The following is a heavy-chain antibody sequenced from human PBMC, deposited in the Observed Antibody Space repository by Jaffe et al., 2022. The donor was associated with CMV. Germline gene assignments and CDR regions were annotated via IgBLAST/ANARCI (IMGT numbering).Heavy chain of an antibody. CDR2: ISSSSSYT. V-gene: IGHV3-11*06. CDR1: GFTFSDYY. D-gene: IGHD6-19*01. J-gene: IGHJ5*02. Sequence: QVQLVESGGGLVKPGGSLRLSCAASGFTFSDYYMSWIRQAPGKGLEWVSYISSSSSYTNYADSVKGRFTISRDNAKNSLYLQMNSLRAEDTAVYYCARDGDRSVAVLNWFDPWGQGTLVTVSS. CDR3: ARDGDRSVAVLNWFDP.